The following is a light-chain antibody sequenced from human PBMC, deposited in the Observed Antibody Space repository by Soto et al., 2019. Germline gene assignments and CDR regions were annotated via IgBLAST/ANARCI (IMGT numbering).Light chain of an antibody. CDR3: MQVLQTPLT. Sequence: DIVMTQSPLSLPVTPGEPASISCRSGQSLLYSNGYNYVDWYLQKPGQPPQLLIFLASSRASGVPDRFNGSGSGTDFTLRITTVEAEDVGVYYCMQVLQTPLTFGGGTKLEIK. V-gene: IGKV2-28*01. CDR2: LAS. J-gene: IGKJ4*01. CDR1: QSLLYSNGYNY.